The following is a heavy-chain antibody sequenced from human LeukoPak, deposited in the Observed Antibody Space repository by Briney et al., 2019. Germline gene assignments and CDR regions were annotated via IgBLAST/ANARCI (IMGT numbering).Heavy chain of an antibody. D-gene: IGHD3-9*01. V-gene: IGHV1-8*03. J-gene: IGHJ4*02. Sequence: ASVKVSCKASGCTFTSYDINWVRQATGQGLEWMGWMNPNSGNTGYAQKFQGRVTITRNTSISTAYMELSSLRSEDTAVYYCARGSRILTGYGLGYWGQGTLVTVSS. CDR3: ARGSRILTGYGLGY. CDR2: MNPNSGNT. CDR1: GCTFTSYD.